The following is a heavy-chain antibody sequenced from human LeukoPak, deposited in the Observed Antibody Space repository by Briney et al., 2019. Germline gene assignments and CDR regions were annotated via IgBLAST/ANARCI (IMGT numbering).Heavy chain of an antibody. CDR2: IYYSGST. D-gene: IGHD3-3*01. Sequence: SETLSLTCTVSGGSISSYYWSWIRQPPGKGLEWIGYIYYSGSTYYNPSLKSRVTISVHTSKNQFSLKLTSVTAADTAVYYCARDIKVYYDFWSGLYYFDNWGQGTLVTVSS. CDR1: GGSISSYY. V-gene: IGHV4-59*12. CDR3: ARDIKVYYDFWSGLYYFDN. J-gene: IGHJ4*02.